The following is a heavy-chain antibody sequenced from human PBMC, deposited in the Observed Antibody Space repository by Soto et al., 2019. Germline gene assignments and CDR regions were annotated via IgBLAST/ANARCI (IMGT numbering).Heavy chain of an antibody. V-gene: IGHV4-30-2*01. J-gene: IGHJ2*01. CDR3: AYLDGYNRYFDL. CDR1: GGSISTGGCS. CDR2: IFDNGKT. D-gene: IGHD5-12*01. Sequence: QLQLQESGSGLVKPSETLSLTCAVSGGSISTGGCSWSWIRLPPGRALEWIGYIFDNGKTYYSASLKSRVTMSVDRAQNKFFLRLESVTAADTAIYFCAYLDGYNRYFDLWGRGILVTVSS.